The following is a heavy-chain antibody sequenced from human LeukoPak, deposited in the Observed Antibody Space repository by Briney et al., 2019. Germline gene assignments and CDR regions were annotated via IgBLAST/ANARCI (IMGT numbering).Heavy chain of an antibody. CDR2: IYTSGST. V-gene: IGHV4-61*02. CDR3: ARVSYSYGEYYFDY. J-gene: IGHJ4*02. CDR1: GGSISTSNYY. D-gene: IGHD5-18*01. Sequence: SETLSLTCTVSGGSISTSNYYWSWIRQPAGKGLEWIGRIYTSGSTNYNPSLKSRFTMSVDTSKNQFSLKLSSVTAADTAVYYCARVSYSYGEYYFDYWGQGTLVTVSS.